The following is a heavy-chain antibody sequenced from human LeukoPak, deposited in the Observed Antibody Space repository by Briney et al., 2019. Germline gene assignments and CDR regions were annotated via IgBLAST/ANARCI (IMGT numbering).Heavy chain of an antibody. CDR1: GYTFTSYG. V-gene: IGHV1-18*01. CDR2: ISAYNGNT. J-gene: IGHJ3*02. CDR3: ARDTGSGWYPDAFDI. Sequence: ASVKVSCKASGYTFTSYGISWVRQAPGQELEWMGWISAYNGNTNYAQKLQGRVTMTTDTSTSTAYMELRSLRSDDTAVYYCARDTGSGWYPDAFDIWGQGTMVTVSS. D-gene: IGHD6-19*01.